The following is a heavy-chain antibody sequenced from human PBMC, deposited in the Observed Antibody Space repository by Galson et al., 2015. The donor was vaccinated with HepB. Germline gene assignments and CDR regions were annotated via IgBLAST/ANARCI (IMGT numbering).Heavy chain of an antibody. CDR3: ARSSDMVSTYY. V-gene: IGHV4-39*01. D-gene: IGHD5/OR15-5a*01. CDR1: GGSISSSSYY. Sequence: LSLTCTVSGGSISSSSYYWGWIRQPPGKGLEWIGSINYSGSTYYNPSLKSRVTISGDTSKNQFSLKLSSMTAADTAMYYCARSSDMVSTYYWGQGILVTVPP. CDR2: INYSGST. J-gene: IGHJ4*02.